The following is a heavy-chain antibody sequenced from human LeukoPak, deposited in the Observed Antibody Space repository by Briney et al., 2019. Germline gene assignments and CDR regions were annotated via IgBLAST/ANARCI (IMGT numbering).Heavy chain of an antibody. CDR2: ISGSGGST. CDR1: GFTFSSYA. J-gene: IGHJ6*03. CDR3: ARFGELGGNFYYYYMDV. V-gene: IGHV3-23*01. D-gene: IGHD3-3*01. Sequence: GGSLRLSCAASGFTFSSYAMSWVRQAPGKGLVWVSAISGSGGSTYYADSVKGRFTISRDNAKNSLYLQMNSLRAEDTAVYYCARFGELGGNFYYYYMDVWGKGTTVTVSS.